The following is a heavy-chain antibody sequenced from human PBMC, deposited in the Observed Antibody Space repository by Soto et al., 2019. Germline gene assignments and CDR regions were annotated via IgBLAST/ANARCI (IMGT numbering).Heavy chain of an antibody. V-gene: IGHV1-69*12. CDR1: GGTFSSYA. J-gene: IGHJ2*01. D-gene: IGHD3-10*01. CDR2: IIPIFGTA. CDR3: ATGYRSGSYYWYFDL. Sequence: QVQLVQSGAEVKKPGSSAKVSCKASGGTFSSYAISWVRQAPGQGLEWMGGIIPIFGTANYAQKFQGRVTITADESTSTAYMELSSLRSEDTAVYYCATGYRSGSYYWYFDLWGRGTLVTVSS.